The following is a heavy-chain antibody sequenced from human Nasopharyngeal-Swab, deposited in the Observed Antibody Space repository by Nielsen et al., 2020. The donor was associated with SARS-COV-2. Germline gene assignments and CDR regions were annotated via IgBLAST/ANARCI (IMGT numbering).Heavy chain of an antibody. D-gene: IGHD2-2*01. V-gene: IGHV5-10-1*01. CDR1: GYSFTSYW. CDR3: ARTYCSSTSCYWGWFDP. Sequence: GESLKISCKGSGYSFTSYWLSWVRQMPGKGLEWMGRIDPSDSYTNYSPSFQGHVTISADKSISTAYLQWSSLKASDTAMYYCARTYCSSTSCYWGWFDPWGQGTLVTVSS. CDR2: IDPSDSYT. J-gene: IGHJ5*02.